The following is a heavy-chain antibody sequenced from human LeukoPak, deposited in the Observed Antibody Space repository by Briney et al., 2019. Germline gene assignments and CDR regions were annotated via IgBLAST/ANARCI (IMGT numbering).Heavy chain of an antibody. J-gene: IGHJ4*02. CDR1: GFTFSSYA. V-gene: IGHV3-23*01. D-gene: IGHD3-16*01. CDR2: ISGSGGST. CDR3: GSWQGGGYFDY. Sequence: GGSLRLSCAASGFTFSSYAVSWVRQAPGKGLEWVSAISGSGGSTYYADSVKGRFTISRDNSKNTLYLQMNSLRAEDTAVYYCGSWQGGGYFDYWGQGTLVTVSS.